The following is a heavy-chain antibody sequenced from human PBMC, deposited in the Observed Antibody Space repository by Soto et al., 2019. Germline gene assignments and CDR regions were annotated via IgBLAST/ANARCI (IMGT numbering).Heavy chain of an antibody. CDR3: ARDTYYYDSSGYWRGLWDY. CDR1: GGSFSGYY. V-gene: IGHV4-34*01. CDR2: INHSGST. D-gene: IGHD3-22*01. Sequence: QVQLQQWGAGLLKPSETLSLTCAVYGGSFSGYYWSWIRQPPGKGLEWIGEINHSGSTNYNPSLKRRVTIPVDTSKNQFSLKLSSVNAADTAVYYCARDTYYYDSSGYWRGLWDYWGQGTLVTVSS. J-gene: IGHJ4*02.